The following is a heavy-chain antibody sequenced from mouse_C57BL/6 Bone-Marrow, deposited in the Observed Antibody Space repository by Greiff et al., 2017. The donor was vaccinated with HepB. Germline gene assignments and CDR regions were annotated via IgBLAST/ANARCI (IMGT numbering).Heavy chain of an antibody. J-gene: IGHJ4*01. Sequence: VQLQQSGAELAKPGASVKLSCKASGYTFTSYWMHWVKQRPGQGLEWIGYINPSSGYTKYNQKFKDKATLTADKSSSTAYMQLSSLTYEDSAVYYCARDYSNPYYAMDYWGQGTSVTVSS. CDR2: INPSSGYT. CDR1: GYTFTSYW. D-gene: IGHD2-5*01. V-gene: IGHV1-7*01. CDR3: ARDYSNPYYAMDY.